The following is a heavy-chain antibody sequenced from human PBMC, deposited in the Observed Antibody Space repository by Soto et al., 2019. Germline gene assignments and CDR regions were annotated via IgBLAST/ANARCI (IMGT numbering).Heavy chain of an antibody. D-gene: IGHD1-26*01. Sequence: QVQLVQSGAELKRPGASVNISCQASGFTFSDTLINWVRQGPGQRLEWMGWINPANGNTRYSESFQGRVTISSLSSASTAYVALSDLTSEDTAVYYCARHIVSVGHRANDAFDVWGQGTMITVSS. J-gene: IGHJ3*01. CDR2: INPANGNT. V-gene: IGHV1-3*01. CDR1: GFTFSDTL. CDR3: ARHIVSVGHRANDAFDV.